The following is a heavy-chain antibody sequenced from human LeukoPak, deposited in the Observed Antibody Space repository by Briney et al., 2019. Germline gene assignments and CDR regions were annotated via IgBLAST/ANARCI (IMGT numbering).Heavy chain of an antibody. CDR2: ISWNGGSI. V-gene: IGHV3-9*01. CDR3: AKDGCPHLWFDFYYYGMDV. Sequence: GGSLRLSCAASGFTFGDYAMHWVRHAPGKGLEWVSGISWNGGSIDYADSVKGRLTISRDNAKNSVYLQMNSLSAEDRALYYCAKDGCPHLWFDFYYYGMDVWGQGTTVTVSS. CDR1: GFTFGDYA. J-gene: IGHJ6*02. D-gene: IGHD5-18*01.